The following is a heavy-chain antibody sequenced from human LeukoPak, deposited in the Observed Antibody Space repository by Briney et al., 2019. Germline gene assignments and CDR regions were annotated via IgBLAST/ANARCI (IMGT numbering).Heavy chain of an antibody. V-gene: IGHV1-18*01. CDR2: INAYNGKT. CDR1: GYIFTNYG. J-gene: IGHJ5*01. Sequence: ASVKVSCKASGYIFTNYGITWVRQAPGQGLEWMGWINAYNGKTNYSQKFQGRVTMTTDTSTSTAYMELRSLRSEDTAMYYCARVTESDEGWFDSWGQGTLVIVSS. CDR3: ARVTESDEGWFDS. D-gene: IGHD1-14*01.